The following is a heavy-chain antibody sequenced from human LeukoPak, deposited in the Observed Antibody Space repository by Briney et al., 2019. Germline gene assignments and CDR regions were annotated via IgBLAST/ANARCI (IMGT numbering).Heavy chain of an antibody. Sequence: GASVMVSCKASGYTFTGYYMHWVRQAPGQGLEWMGWISAYNGNTNYAQKLQGRVTMTTDTSTSTAYMELRSLRSDDTAVYYCAKSHDYGDYGEFDYWGQGTLVTVSS. CDR1: GYTFTGYY. CDR2: ISAYNGNT. D-gene: IGHD4-17*01. V-gene: IGHV1-18*04. CDR3: AKSHDYGDYGEFDY. J-gene: IGHJ4*02.